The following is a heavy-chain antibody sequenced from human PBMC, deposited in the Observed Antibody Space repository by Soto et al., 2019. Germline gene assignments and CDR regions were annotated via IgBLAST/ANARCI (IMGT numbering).Heavy chain of an antibody. J-gene: IGHJ6*02. V-gene: IGHV3-66*01. CDR3: ARDRYSYYDFWSGSLPYYYYGIDV. D-gene: IGHD3-3*01. CDR2: IYSGGST. CDR1: GFTVSSNY. Sequence: GGSLRLSCAASGFTVSSNYVSWVRQAPGKGLEWVSVIYSGGSTYYADSVKGRFTISRDNSKNTVYLQMNSLRAEDTAVYYCARDRYSYYDFWSGSLPYYYYGIDVWGQGTTVTVSS.